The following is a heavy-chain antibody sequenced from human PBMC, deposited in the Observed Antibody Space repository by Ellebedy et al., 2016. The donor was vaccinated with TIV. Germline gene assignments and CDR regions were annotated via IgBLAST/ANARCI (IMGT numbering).Heavy chain of an antibody. CDR3: ARTLGGSMAVVGT. D-gene: IGHD6-19*01. J-gene: IGHJ4*02. CDR2: INPSGGYT. V-gene: IGHV1-46*01. CDR1: GYSFTSYY. Sequence: AASVKVSCKASGYSFTSYYMHWVRQAPRQGLEWMGMINPSGGYTSYAQKFQGRVTMTRDTSTSTVYMEVRSLKSEDTAVYYCARTLGGSMAVVGTWGQGTLVTVSS.